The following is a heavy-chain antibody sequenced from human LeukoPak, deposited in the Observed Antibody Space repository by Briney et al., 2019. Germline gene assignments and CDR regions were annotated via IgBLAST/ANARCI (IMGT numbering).Heavy chain of an antibody. V-gene: IGHV4-59*12. CDR1: GGSISSYY. Sequence: PSETLSLTCTVSGGSISSYYWSWIRQPPGKGLEWIGYIYYSGSTNYNPSLKSRVTISVDTSKNQFSPQLNSVTPEDTAVYYCARDVGYCSSTSCRNNYYYYMDVWGKGTTVTVSS. CDR2: IYYSGST. J-gene: IGHJ6*03. D-gene: IGHD2-2*03. CDR3: ARDVGYCSSTSCRNNYYYYMDV.